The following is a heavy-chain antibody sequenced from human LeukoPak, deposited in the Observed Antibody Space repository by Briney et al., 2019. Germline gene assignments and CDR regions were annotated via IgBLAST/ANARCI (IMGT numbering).Heavy chain of an antibody. D-gene: IGHD5-18*01. Sequence: SETLSLTCTVSGGSISSYYWSWIRQPPGKGLEWIGYIYYSGSTNYNPSLKSRVTISIDTSKNQFSLKLSSVTAADTALYYCARSVYSYGVFDIWGQGTLVTVPS. J-gene: IGHJ4*02. CDR3: ARSVYSYGVFDI. CDR2: IYYSGST. CDR1: GGSISSYY. V-gene: IGHV4-59*01.